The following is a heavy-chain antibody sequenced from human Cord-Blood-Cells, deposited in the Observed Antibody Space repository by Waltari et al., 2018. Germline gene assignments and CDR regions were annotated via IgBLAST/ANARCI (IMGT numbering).Heavy chain of an antibody. D-gene: IGHD6-25*01. V-gene: IGHV3-7*05. J-gene: IGHJ5*02. CDR1: GFTFSSYW. CDR3: ARTSAKGPFDP. Sequence: EVQLVESGGGLVQPGGSRRLSCAASGFTFSSYWMSWVRQDPGKGLEWVANIKQDGSEKYYVDSVKGRFTISRDNAKNSLYLQMNSLRAEDTAVYYCARTSAKGPFDPWGQGTLVTVSS. CDR2: IKQDGSEK.